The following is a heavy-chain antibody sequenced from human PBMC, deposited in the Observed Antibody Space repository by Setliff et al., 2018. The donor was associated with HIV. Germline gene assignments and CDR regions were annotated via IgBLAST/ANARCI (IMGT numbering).Heavy chain of an antibody. V-gene: IGHV5-51*01. D-gene: IGHD5-18*01. CDR2: IYPEDSDT. CDR3: ARSPRGYGFDY. J-gene: IGHJ4*02. CDR1: GYNFTNYW. Sequence: GESLTISCKGYGYNFTNYWIGRVRQMPEKDLEYMGIIYPEDSDTRYTPSFQGQVTISADKSISTAYLQWSTLKASDTAMYYCARSPRGYGFDYWGQGTLVTVSS.